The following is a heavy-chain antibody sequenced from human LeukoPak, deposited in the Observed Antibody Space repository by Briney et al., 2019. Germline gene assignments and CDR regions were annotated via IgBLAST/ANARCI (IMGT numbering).Heavy chain of an antibody. CDR3: AREKPERDY. Sequence: GGSLRLPCAASGLTFSSYVMNWVRQAPGKGLEWVSYIISSGSTIYYADSVKGRFTISRDNAKNSLYLQMKSLGVEDTAVYYCAREKPERDYWGQGTLVTVPS. D-gene: IGHD1-1*01. CDR2: IISSGSTI. CDR1: GLTFSSYV. J-gene: IGHJ4*02. V-gene: IGHV3-48*03.